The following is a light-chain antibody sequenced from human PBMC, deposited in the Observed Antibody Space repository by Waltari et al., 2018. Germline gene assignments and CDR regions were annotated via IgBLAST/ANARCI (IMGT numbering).Light chain of an antibody. Sequence: DIVLTQSPNSLAVPLGGRATFKCSSRQSLLSSSNNKNYLSWYQQKQGQPPKLLIYWASTRESGVPDRISGSGSGTDFTLTISSLQAEDVAVYYCLQYYATPRTFGQGTKLEI. J-gene: IGKJ1*01. CDR3: LQYYATPRT. V-gene: IGKV4-1*01. CDR1: QSLLSSSNNKNY. CDR2: WAS.